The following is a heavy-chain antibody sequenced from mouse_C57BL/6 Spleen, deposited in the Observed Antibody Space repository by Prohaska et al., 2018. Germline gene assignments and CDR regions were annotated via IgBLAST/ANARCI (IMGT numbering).Heavy chain of an antibody. D-gene: IGHD2-5*01. J-gene: IGHJ4*01. CDR3: VRQSYSNTMDY. Sequence: EVQLVESGGGLVQPKGSLKLSCAASGFSFNTYAMNWVRQAPGKGLEWVARIRSKSNNYATYYADSVKDRFTISRDDSESMLYLQMNNLKTEDTAMYYCVRQSYSNTMDYWGQGTSVTVSS. V-gene: IGHV10-1*01. CDR2: IRSKSNNYAT. CDR1: GFSFNTYA.